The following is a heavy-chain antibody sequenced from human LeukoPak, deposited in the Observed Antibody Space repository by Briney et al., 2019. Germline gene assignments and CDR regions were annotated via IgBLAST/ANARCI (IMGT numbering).Heavy chain of an antibody. CDR3: ASSIVARLDC. D-gene: IGHD6-6*01. V-gene: IGHV1-46*01. Sequence: ASVKVSCKASGFTFSNYYIHWVRQSPGQGLEWMGELNPSGGGTRYAQKFQGRVTMTRDMSANTVDMELSSLRSEDTATYYCASSIVARLDCRGQGTRVTVTS. CDR2: LNPSGGGT. CDR1: GFTFSNYY. J-gene: IGHJ4*02.